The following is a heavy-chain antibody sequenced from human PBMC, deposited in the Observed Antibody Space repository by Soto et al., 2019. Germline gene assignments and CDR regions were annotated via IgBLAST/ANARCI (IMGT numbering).Heavy chain of an antibody. CDR2: ISYDGSNK. Sequence: QVQLVESGGGVVQPGRSLRLSCAASGFIFSSYAMHWVRQARGKGLEWVAVISYDGSNKYYADSVKGRFTISRDNLKNTLYLQLNSLRAEDTAVYYCARDYYDSSGYYVGDYWGQGTLVTVSS. J-gene: IGHJ4*02. CDR1: GFIFSSYA. D-gene: IGHD3-22*01. CDR3: ARDYYDSSGYYVGDY. V-gene: IGHV3-30-3*01.